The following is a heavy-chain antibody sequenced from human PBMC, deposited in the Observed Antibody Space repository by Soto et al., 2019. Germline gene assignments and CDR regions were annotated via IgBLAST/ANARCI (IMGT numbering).Heavy chain of an antibody. CDR3: AAVAARRQVGWFDP. V-gene: IGHV3-30-3*02. CDR1: GFTFSAYA. J-gene: IGHJ5*02. Sequence: QVQLVESGGGVVQPGRSLRLSCTASGFTFSAYAINWIRQAPGRGLECVAIISYDGYITYYADSVKGRFTISRDNSKRSVYLQMSSLRAEDTAVYFCAAVAARRQVGWFDPWGQGTLVTVSS. D-gene: IGHD6-19*01. CDR2: ISYDGYIT.